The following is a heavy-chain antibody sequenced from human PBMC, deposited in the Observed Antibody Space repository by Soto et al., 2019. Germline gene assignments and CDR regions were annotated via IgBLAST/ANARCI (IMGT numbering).Heavy chain of an antibody. Sequence: EVPLLESGGGLVQPGGSLRLSCAASGFTFSIYAMSWVRQAPGKGLEWVSGISASGGYTNYADSVEGRFTISRDNSKNTLYLQMDSLRAEDTAIYYCVKDRVSSGCHWFDPWGQGTLVTVSS. CDR3: VKDRVSSGCHWFDP. D-gene: IGHD3-22*01. CDR2: ISASGGYT. CDR1: GFTFSIYA. V-gene: IGHV3-23*01. J-gene: IGHJ5*02.